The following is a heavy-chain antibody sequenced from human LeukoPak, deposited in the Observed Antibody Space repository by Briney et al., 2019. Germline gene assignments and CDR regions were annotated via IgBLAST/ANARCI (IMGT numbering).Heavy chain of an antibody. D-gene: IGHD6-6*01. J-gene: IGHJ4*02. CDR2: IYPDDSDT. V-gene: IGHV5-51*01. CDR1: GYRFTTYW. CDR3: ARLPVRDPFDY. Sequence: GESLKISCKGSGYRFTTYWIGWVRQMPGKGLEWMGIIYPDDSDTRYSPSFQGQVTFSADKSVGAAYLQWSSLKASDTAMYYCARLPVRDPFDYWGQGTLVTVSS.